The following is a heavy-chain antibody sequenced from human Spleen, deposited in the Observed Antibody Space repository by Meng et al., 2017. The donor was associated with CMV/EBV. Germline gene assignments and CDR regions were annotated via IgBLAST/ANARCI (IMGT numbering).Heavy chain of an antibody. D-gene: IGHD6-13*01. CDR1: GFTFDDYA. V-gene: IGHV3-43D*03. Sequence: GESLKISCAASGFTFDDYAMHWVRQAPGKGLEWVSLISLDGGSTYYADSVKGRFTMSRDNSKNSLYLQMNRLRAEDTAMYYCAKGGMAAEKYYFDYWGQGTLVTVSS. CDR3: AKGGMAAEKYYFDY. J-gene: IGHJ4*02. CDR2: ISLDGGST.